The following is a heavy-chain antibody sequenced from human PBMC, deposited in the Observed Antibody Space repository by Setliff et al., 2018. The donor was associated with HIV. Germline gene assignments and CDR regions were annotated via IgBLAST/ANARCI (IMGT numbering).Heavy chain of an antibody. J-gene: IGHJ3*01. Sequence: EASVKVSCKASGYTFTAYYIHWVRQAPGHELQLMGRIEPSSGGTNYIQRFQGRVTITRDTSIYTVYMELTGLTSDDTAVYYCARQDHSSVNTGSLYAFDVWGQGTMVT. V-gene: IGHV1-2*06. D-gene: IGHD2-8*02. CDR3: ARQDHSSVNTGSLYAFDV. CDR1: GYTFTAYY. CDR2: IEPSSGGT.